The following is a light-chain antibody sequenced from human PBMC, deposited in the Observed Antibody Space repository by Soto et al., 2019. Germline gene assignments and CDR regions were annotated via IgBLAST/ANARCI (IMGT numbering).Light chain of an antibody. CDR1: SSDVGSYNL. CDR3: CSYAGSSTFVV. V-gene: IGLV2-23*03. J-gene: IGLJ2*01. Sequence: QSALTQPASVSGSPGQSITISCTGTSSDVGSYNLVSWYQQHPGKDPKLMIYEGSKRPSGVSNRFSGSKSGNTASLTISGLQAADEADYYCCSYAGSSTFVVFGGGTKLTVL. CDR2: EGS.